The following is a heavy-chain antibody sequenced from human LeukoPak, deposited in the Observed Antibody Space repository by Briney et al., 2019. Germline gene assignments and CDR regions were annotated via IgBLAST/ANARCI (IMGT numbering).Heavy chain of an antibody. J-gene: IGHJ3*02. V-gene: IGHV3-30*18. CDR3: VKDRDGCSGGSCYPPGDAFDI. Sequence: PGGSLILSCAASGFTFSSYGMHWVRQAPGKGLEWVALISYDGSNKYYADSVKGRFTISRDNSKNTLYLQMSSLRAEDTAVYYCVKDRDGCSGGSCYPPGDAFDIWGQGTMVTVSS. CDR1: GFTFSSYG. CDR2: ISYDGSNK. D-gene: IGHD2-15*01.